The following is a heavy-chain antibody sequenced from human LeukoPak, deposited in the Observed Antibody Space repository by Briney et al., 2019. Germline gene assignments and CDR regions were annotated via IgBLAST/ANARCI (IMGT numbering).Heavy chain of an antibody. V-gene: IGHV3-30*03. CDR2: ISYDGSYK. CDR3: ARDGVDYCSGGSCYGY. CDR1: GFTFSTYG. Sequence: GGSLRLSCAASGFTFSTYGMHWVRQAPGKGLEWVAFISYDGSYKYYADSVKGRFTISRDNAKNSLYLQMNSLRAEDTAVYYCARDGVDYCSGGSCYGYWGQGTLVTVSS. D-gene: IGHD2-15*01. J-gene: IGHJ4*02.